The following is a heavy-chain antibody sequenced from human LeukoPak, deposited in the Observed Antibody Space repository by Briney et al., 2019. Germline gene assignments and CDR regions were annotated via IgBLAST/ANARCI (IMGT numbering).Heavy chain of an antibody. CDR2: IYYSGST. Sequence: PSETLSLTCTVSGGSISSYYWSWIRQPPGKGLEWIGYIYYSGSTNYNPSLKSRVTISVDTSKNQFSLKLSSVTAADTAVYYCAGGSGPFGYWGQGTLVTVSS. CDR3: AGGSGPFGY. CDR1: GGSISSYY. V-gene: IGHV4-59*01. D-gene: IGHD3-16*01. J-gene: IGHJ4*02.